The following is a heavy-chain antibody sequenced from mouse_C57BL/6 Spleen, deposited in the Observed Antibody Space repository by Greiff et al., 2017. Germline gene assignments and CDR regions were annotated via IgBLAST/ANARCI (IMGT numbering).Heavy chain of an antibody. CDR2: IHPNSGST. D-gene: IGHD1-1*01. Sequence: QVQLQQPGAELVKPGASVKLSCKASGYTFTSYWMHWVKQRPGQGLEWIGMIHPNSGSTNYNEKFKGKATLTEDKSSRTADMQLSILTSNDSSVYYCARGDGSSLDYWGQGTTLTVSS. V-gene: IGHV1-64*01. J-gene: IGHJ2*01. CDR3: ARGDGSSLDY. CDR1: GYTFTSYW.